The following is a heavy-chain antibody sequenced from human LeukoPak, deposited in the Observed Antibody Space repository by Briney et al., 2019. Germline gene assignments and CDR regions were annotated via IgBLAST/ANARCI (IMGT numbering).Heavy chain of an antibody. CDR3: ARKRQDSSSRGSVDV. CDR2: IYTSGST. Sequence: MASETLSLTCTVSGGSTSSYYWSWIRQPPGKGLEWIGYIYTSGSTNYNPSLKSRVTISVDTSKNQFSLKLSSVTAADTAVYYCARKRQDSSSRGSVDVWGKGTTVTVSS. CDR1: GGSTSSYY. V-gene: IGHV4-4*09. J-gene: IGHJ6*04. D-gene: IGHD6-6*01.